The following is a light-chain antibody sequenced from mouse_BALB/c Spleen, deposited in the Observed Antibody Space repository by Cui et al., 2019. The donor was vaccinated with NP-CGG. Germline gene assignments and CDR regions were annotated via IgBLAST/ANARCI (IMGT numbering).Light chain of an antibody. V-gene: IGLV1*01. CDR2: GTN. CDR3: ALWYSNHWV. J-gene: IGLJ1*01. CDR1: TGAVTTSNY. Sequence: QAVVTQESALTTSPGETVTLTCRSSTGAVTTSNYANWVQEKPDHLFTGLLGGTNNRAPGVPARFSGSLIGDKAALTITGEQTEDEAIYFCALWYSNHWVFGGGTKLTVL.